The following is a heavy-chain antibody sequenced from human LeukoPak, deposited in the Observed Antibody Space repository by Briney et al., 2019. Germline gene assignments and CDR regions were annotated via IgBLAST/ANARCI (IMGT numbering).Heavy chain of an antibody. CDR1: GFTVASAW. CDR2: IKSDTDGGTT. D-gene: IGHD2-15*01. CDR3: TSDRKVTIEVISPPMLGIQVRAKDFYNYMDV. Sequence: KSGGSLRLSCAASGFTVASAWMSWVRQAPGKGLEWVGRIKSDTDGGTTDYAAPVKGRFTISRDDSKNTLFLHMNRLRAEDTAVYYCTSDRKVTIEVISPPMLGIQVRAKDFYNYMDVWGKGTTVTVSS. J-gene: IGHJ6*03. V-gene: IGHV3-15*01.